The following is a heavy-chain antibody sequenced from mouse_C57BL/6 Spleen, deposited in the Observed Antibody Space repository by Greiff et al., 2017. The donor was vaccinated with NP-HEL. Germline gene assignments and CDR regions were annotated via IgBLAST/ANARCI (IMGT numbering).Heavy chain of an antibody. V-gene: IGHV5-17*01. D-gene: IGHD1-1*01. CDR2: ISSGSSTI. CDR1: GFTFSDYG. Sequence: EVKVEESGGGLVKPGGSLKLSCAASGFTFSDYGMHWVRQAPEKGLEWVAYISSGSSTIYYADTVKGRFTISRDNAKNTLFLQMTSLRSEDTAMYYCARPGYYGSIAWFAYWGQGTLVTVSA. CDR3: ARPGYYGSIAWFAY. J-gene: IGHJ3*01.